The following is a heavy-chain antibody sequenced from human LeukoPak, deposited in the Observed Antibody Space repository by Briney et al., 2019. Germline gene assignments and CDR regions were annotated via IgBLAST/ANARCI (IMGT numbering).Heavy chain of an antibody. V-gene: IGHV4-34*01. J-gene: IGHJ6*03. D-gene: IGHD3-3*01. CDR2: INHSGST. CDR3: AREALYYDFWSGSSSYYYYMDV. Sequence: SETLSLTCAVYGGSFSGYYWSWIRQPPGKGLEWIGEINHSGSTNYNPSLKSRVTISVDTSKNQFSLKLSSVTAADTAVYYCAREALYYDFWSGSSSYYYYMDVWGKGTTVTVSS. CDR1: GGSFSGYY.